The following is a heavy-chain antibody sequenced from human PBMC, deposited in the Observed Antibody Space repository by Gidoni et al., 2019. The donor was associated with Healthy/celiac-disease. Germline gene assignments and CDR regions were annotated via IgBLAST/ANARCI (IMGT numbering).Heavy chain of an antibody. CDR1: GGSISSSSYY. D-gene: IGHD3-10*01. CDR2: IYYSWST. V-gene: IGHV4-39*07. Sequence: QLQLQESGPGLVTPSETLSLTCTVSGGSISSSSYYWGWIRQPPGKGLEWIGSIYYSWSTYYNPSLKSRVTRSVDTSKNQFSLKLSSVTAADTAVYYCARVSETYGMDVWGQGTTVTVSS. CDR3: ARVSETYGMDV. J-gene: IGHJ6*02.